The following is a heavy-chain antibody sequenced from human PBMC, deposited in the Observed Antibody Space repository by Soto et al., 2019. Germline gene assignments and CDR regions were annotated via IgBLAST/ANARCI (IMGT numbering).Heavy chain of an antibody. D-gene: IGHD2-2*01. CDR3: ARVPTWPCSSTSCYLYYYYGMDV. CDR2: ISSSSSYI. J-gene: IGHJ6*02. V-gene: IGHV3-21*01. Sequence: GGSLRLSSAAYGFTFSSYSMNWVRQAPGKGLEWVSSISSSSSYIYYADSVKGRFTISRDNAKNSLYLQMNSLRAEDTAVYYCARVPTWPCSSTSCYLYYYYGMDVWGQGTTVTVSS. CDR1: GFTFSSYS.